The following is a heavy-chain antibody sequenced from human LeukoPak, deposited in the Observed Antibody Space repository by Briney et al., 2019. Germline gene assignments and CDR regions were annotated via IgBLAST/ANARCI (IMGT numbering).Heavy chain of an antibody. CDR2: ISDGGGRT. Sequence: PGGSLRLSCAASGFTFSSYAMSWVRQAPGKGLEWVSAISDGGGRTFYPDSVKGRFIISRDNSKNTLYLQMNSLRAEDTALYYCAIASSTSWQFDYWGQGTLVTVSS. V-gene: IGHV3-23*01. CDR1: GFTFSSYA. CDR3: AIASSTSWQFDY. D-gene: IGHD6-13*01. J-gene: IGHJ4*02.